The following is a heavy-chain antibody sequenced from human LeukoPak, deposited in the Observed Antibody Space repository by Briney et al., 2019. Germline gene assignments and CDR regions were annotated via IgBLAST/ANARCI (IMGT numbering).Heavy chain of an antibody. CDR1: GGTFSSYA. V-gene: IGHV1-69*06. D-gene: IGHD6-13*01. Sequence: SVKVSCKASGGTFSSYAISWVRQAPGQGLEWMGGIIPIFGTANYAQKFQGRVTITADKSTSTAYMELSSLRSEDTAVYYCARLVSTGYSSSWYWDFADRAHDGYFDYWGQGTLVTVSS. J-gene: IGHJ4*02. CDR3: ARLVSTGYSSSWYWDFADRAHDGYFDY. CDR2: IIPIFGTA.